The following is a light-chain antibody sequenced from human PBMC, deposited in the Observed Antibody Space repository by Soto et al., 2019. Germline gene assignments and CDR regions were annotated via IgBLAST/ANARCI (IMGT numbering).Light chain of an antibody. CDR3: AAWDDSLNVLV. J-gene: IGLJ2*01. CDR2: SNN. Sequence: QSVLTKPPSVYGTPGQRGNMSCSGSSSNIGSKSVSWYQHLPQTAPKLLIYSNNQRPSGVPGRFSGSKSGTSASLAISGLQSDDETQYYCAAWDDSLNVLVFGGGTKLTV. CDR1: SSNIGSKS. V-gene: IGLV1-44*01.